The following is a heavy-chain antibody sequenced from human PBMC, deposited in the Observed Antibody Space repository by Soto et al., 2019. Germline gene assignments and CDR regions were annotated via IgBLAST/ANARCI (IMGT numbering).Heavy chain of an antibody. D-gene: IGHD6-19*01. J-gene: IGHJ4*02. CDR1: GVTFSISA. CDR3: ARAGYSSGRYLLFDY. CDR2: ISGSGGST. Sequence: GGSLRLSCASSGVTFSISAMSWVRQAPGKGLEWVSAISGSGGSTYYADSVKGRFTISRDNSKNTLYLQMNSLRAEDTAVYYCARAGYSSGRYLLFDYWGQGTLVTVSS. V-gene: IGHV3-23*01.